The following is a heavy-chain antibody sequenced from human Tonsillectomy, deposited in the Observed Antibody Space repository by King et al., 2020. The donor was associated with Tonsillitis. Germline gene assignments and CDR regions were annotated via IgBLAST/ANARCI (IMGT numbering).Heavy chain of an antibody. Sequence: VQLVESGGGLVQPGRSLRLSCAASGFTFDDYAMHWVRQAPGKGLEWVSGISWNSGIIGYVDSVKGRFTISRDNANNSLYLQMNSLRAEDTALYYCAKEMSGGAGISLHYYGMDVWGQGTTVTVSS. CDR2: ISWNSGII. CDR3: AKEMSGGAGISLHYYGMDV. V-gene: IGHV3-9*01. J-gene: IGHJ6*02. CDR1: GFTFDDYA. D-gene: IGHD3-16*02.